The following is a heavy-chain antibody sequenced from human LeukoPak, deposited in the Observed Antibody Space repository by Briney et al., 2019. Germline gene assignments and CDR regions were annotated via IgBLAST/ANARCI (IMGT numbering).Heavy chain of an antibody. V-gene: IGHV4-39*07. J-gene: IGHJ6*03. Sequence: SETLSLTCTVSGGSISSSTYYWGWIRQPPGKGLEWIGEINHSGSTNYNPSLKSRVTISVDTSKNQFSLKLSSVTAADTAVYYCARGRAGPQHSYYYYYMDVWGKGTTVTVSS. D-gene: IGHD6-19*01. CDR1: GGSISSSTYY. CDR3: ARGRAGPQHSYYYYYMDV. CDR2: INHSGST.